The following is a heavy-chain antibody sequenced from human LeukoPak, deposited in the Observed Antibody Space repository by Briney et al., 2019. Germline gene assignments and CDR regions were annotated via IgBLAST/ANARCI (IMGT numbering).Heavy chain of an antibody. CDR1: EFTFSSYS. J-gene: IGHJ4*02. CDR2: ITNSGNSK. Sequence: GGSLRLSCAASEFTFSSYSMNWVRQAPGKGLEWVSYITNSGNSKSYADSVKGRFTISRDNTKNSLYLQMNSLRAEDTAVYYCARDLGIQLSPLDYWGQGTLVTVSS. D-gene: IGHD5-18*01. CDR3: ARDLGIQLSPLDY. V-gene: IGHV3-48*01.